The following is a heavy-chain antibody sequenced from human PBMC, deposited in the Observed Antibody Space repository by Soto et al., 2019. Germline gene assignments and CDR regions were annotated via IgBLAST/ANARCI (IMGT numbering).Heavy chain of an antibody. CDR2: INHSGST. CDR1: GGSFSGYY. D-gene: IGHD2-2*01. J-gene: IGHJ3*02. V-gene: IGHV4-34*01. Sequence: SETLSLTCAVYGGSFSGYYWSWIRQPPGKGLEWIGEINHSGSTNYNPSLKSRVTISVDTSKNQFSLKLSSVTAADTAVYYCARAIVVVGDAFDIWGQGTMVTVSS. CDR3: ARAIVVVGDAFDI.